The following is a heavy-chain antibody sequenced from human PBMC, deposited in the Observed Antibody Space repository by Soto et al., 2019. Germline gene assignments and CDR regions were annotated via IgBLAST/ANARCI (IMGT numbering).Heavy chain of an antibody. D-gene: IGHD3-22*01. J-gene: IGHJ3*02. V-gene: IGHV3-11*01. Sequence: GGSLRLSCAASGFTFSYYYMSWIRQAPGKGLEWVSYISDSDNTMYYADSVKGRFSISRDNAKKAVYLQMNSLRAEDTAMYYCARERGDSSGYYLVLVGALDTWGPGTMVTVSS. CDR1: GFTFSYYY. CDR2: ISDSDNTM. CDR3: ARERGDSSGYYLVLVGALDT.